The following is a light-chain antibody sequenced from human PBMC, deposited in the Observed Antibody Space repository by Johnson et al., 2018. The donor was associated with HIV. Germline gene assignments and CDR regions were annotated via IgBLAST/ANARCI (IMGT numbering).Light chain of an antibody. Sequence: QSVLTQPPSVSAAPEQKVTISCSGSRSNVGDNFVSWYQQLPGTAPKLLIYENNKRPSGIPDRFSGSKSGTSANLDITGLQTGDEADYYCGTWDTSLGTEFFGTGTKVTVL. CDR1: RSNVGDNF. J-gene: IGLJ1*01. CDR3: GTWDTSLGTEF. CDR2: ENN. V-gene: IGLV1-51*02.